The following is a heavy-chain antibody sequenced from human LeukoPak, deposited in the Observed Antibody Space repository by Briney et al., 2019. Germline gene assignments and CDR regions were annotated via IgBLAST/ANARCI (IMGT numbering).Heavy chain of an antibody. V-gene: IGHV4-59*01. J-gene: IGHJ6*03. CDR3: ARLDYDILTGYYGDYFYYYMDV. CDR2: IYYSGST. CDR1: GGSISSYY. D-gene: IGHD3-9*01. Sequence: PSETLSHTCTVSGGSISSYYWSWIRQPPGKGLEWIGYIYYSGSTNYNPSLKSRVTISVDTSKNQFSLKLSSVTAADTAVYYCARLDYDILTGYYGDYFYYYMDVWGKGTTVTISS.